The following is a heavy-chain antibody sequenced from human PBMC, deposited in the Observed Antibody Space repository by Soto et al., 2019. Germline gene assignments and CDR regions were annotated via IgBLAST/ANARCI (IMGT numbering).Heavy chain of an antibody. Sequence: EVQLLESGGVLVQPGGSLRLSCTASGFTFSDHAMTWVRQAPGKGLEWLSGISDGGSGAYYADSVKGRFTVSRANSNDTLFLQMDSLRVEDTAVYYCAIDLWWYTHWGQGTLVTVSS. V-gene: IGHV3-23*01. J-gene: IGHJ4*02. D-gene: IGHD2-15*01. CDR2: ISDGGSGA. CDR3: AIDLWWYTH. CDR1: GFTFSDHA.